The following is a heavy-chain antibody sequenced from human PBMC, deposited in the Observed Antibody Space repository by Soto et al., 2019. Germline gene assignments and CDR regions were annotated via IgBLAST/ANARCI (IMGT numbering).Heavy chain of an antibody. D-gene: IGHD3-22*01. V-gene: IGHV4-34*01. CDR3: ARLLYDSRGYYYFDY. Sequence: SETLSLTCNVSGGSFHGYSWSWFRQTSGKGLEWIGDISYRGSTSYSPSLKSRLLISLDTSNNQFSLKVASVTPADTAVYYCARLLYDSRGYYYFDYWGQGTLVTVSS. CDR1: GGSFHGYS. CDR2: ISYRGST. J-gene: IGHJ4*02.